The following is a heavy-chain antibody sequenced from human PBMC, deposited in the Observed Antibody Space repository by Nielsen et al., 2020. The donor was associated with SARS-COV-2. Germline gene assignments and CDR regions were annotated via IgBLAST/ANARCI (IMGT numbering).Heavy chain of an antibody. CDR3: ARGAYDYGGHNDFDH. V-gene: IGHV4-30-4*01. D-gene: IGHD4-23*01. Sequence: SETLSLTCTVSGASISSSDSYWTWIRQPPGKGLEWIGYIYYSGRTFYSPSLKSRVTISLDTSKNQFSLKLPSVTAADTAVIYCARGAYDYGGHNDFDHWGQGTLVTVSS. J-gene: IGHJ4*02. CDR2: IYYSGRT. CDR1: GASISSSDSY.